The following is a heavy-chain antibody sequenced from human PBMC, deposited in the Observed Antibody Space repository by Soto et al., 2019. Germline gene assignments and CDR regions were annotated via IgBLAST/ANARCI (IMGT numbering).Heavy chain of an antibody. CDR1: GFTFSNYG. Sequence: QVKVVESGGGVVQHGRSLRLSCAASGFTFSNYGMHWERQAPDKGLEWLAAIWNDGVNQHYADSVKGRFSTSRDNSNNTSYLQINSLRAEDTAVYYCARDQGEIVAAPTDNNGLSNRLDSWGQGTLVTVSS. D-gene: IGHD5-12*01. CDR2: IWNDGVNQ. V-gene: IGHV3-33*01. CDR3: ARDQGEIVAAPTDNNGLSNRLDS. J-gene: IGHJ5*01.